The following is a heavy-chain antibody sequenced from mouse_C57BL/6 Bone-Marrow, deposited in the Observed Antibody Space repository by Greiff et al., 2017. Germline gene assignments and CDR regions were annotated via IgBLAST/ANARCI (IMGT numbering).Heavy chain of an antibody. V-gene: IGHV1-82*01. D-gene: IGHD2-3*01. CDR3: ARRLLRAMDY. Sequence: VTLMESGPELVKPGASVKISCKASGYAFSSSWMNWVKQRPGKGLEWIGRIYPGDGDTNYNGKFKGKATLTADKSSSTAYMQLSSLTSEDSAVYFCARRLLRAMDYWGQGTSGTVSS. J-gene: IGHJ4*01. CDR2: IYPGDGDT. CDR1: GYAFSSSW.